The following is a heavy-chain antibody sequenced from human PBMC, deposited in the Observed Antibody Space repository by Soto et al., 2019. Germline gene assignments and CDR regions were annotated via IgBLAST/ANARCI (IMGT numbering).Heavy chain of an antibody. V-gene: IGHV3-33*01. CDR1: GFTFSSYG. Sequence: QLQLVESGGGVVQPGRSLRLSCAASGFTFSSYGMHWVRQAPGKGLEWVAVIWYDGSNKYYADSVKGRFIISRDNSKNTLYLHMNSLRAEDSAVYYCARELGYCSSTSCYKGYYGMDVSGPGAMVTDS. CDR2: IWYDGSNK. D-gene: IGHD2-2*02. J-gene: IGHJ6*02. CDR3: ARELGYCSSTSCYKGYYGMDV.